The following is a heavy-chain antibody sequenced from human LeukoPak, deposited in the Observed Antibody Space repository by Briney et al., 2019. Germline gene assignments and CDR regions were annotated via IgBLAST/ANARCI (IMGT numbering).Heavy chain of an antibody. D-gene: IGHD3-10*01. CDR3: TRRGHYYGSGGYYNYYYYGMDV. CDR2: IRSKANSYAT. J-gene: IGHJ6*04. V-gene: IGHV3-73*01. Sequence: GGSLRLPCAASGFTFSGSAMHWVRQASGKGLEWVGRIRSKANSYATAYAASVKGRFTISRDDSKNTAYLQMNSLKTEDTAVYYCTRRGHYYGSGGYYNYYYYGMDVWGKGTTVTVSS. CDR1: GFTFSGSA.